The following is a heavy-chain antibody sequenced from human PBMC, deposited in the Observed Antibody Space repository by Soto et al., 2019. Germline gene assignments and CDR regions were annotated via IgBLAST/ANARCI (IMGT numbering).Heavy chain of an antibody. D-gene: IGHD3-16*01. CDR1: GYTFTSYG. CDR2: ISAYNGNT. Sequence: ASVKVSCKASGYTFTSYGISWVRQAPGQGLEWMGWISAYNGNTNYAQKLQGRVTMTTDTSTSTAYMELRSLRSDDTAVYYCARVREGGYVREYYFDYWGQGTLVTVSS. J-gene: IGHJ4*02. V-gene: IGHV1-18*01. CDR3: ARVREGGYVREYYFDY.